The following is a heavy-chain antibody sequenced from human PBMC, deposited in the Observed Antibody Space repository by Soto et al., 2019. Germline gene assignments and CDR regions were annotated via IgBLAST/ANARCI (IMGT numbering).Heavy chain of an antibody. D-gene: IGHD5-18*01. CDR1: GYSFTSYW. Sequence: PGDSLRISWKGSGYSFTSYWIDWVRQMPGKGLEWMGRIDPSDSYTNYSPSFQGHVTISADKSISTAYLQWSSLKASDTAMYYCARTSMQSRGYSYGHGGMDVWGQGTTVTVSS. CDR2: IDPSDSYT. CDR3: ARTSMQSRGYSYGHGGMDV. J-gene: IGHJ6*02. V-gene: IGHV5-10-1*01.